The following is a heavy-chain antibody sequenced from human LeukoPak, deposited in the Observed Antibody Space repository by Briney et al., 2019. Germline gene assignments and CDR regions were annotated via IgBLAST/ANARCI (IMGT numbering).Heavy chain of an antibody. V-gene: IGHV4-30-2*01. Sequence: PSQTLSLTCGVSGASVSSIGYSWSWIRQPPGRGLEWIGYIYQSGSASYNPSLQSRVTISIDKSKNQFSLNLNSVTAADTAVYYCARNSYYDNSGEGAFDIWGQGTMVTVSS. D-gene: IGHD3-22*01. CDR3: ARNSYYDNSGEGAFDI. CDR2: IYQSGSA. CDR1: GASVSSIGYS. J-gene: IGHJ3*02.